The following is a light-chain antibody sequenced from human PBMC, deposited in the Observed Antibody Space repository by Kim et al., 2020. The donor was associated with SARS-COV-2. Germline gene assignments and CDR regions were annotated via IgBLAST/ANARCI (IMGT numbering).Light chain of an antibody. CDR3: QQYNSHSLT. V-gene: IGKV1-5*01. CDR2: DAS. Sequence: DIQMTQSPSTLSASIGDRVTITCRVSQRISSWLAWYQQKPGKAPKLLIYDASSLESGVPSRFSGSGSGTEFTLTISSLQRDDFATYYCQQYNSHSLTFGGGTKVDIK. CDR1: QRISSW. J-gene: IGKJ4*01.